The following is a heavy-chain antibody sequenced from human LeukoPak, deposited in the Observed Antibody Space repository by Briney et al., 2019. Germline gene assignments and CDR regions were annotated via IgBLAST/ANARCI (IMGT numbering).Heavy chain of an antibody. CDR3: AREGNSGSPADENWFDP. CDR2: IIPIFGTA. Sequence: ASVNVSCKASGGTFSSYAINWVRQAPGQGLEWMGGIIPIFGTANYAQKFQGRVTITADESTSTAYMELSSLRSEDTAVYYCAREGNSGSPADENWFDPWGQGTLVTVSS. D-gene: IGHD1-26*01. CDR1: GGTFSSYA. J-gene: IGHJ5*02. V-gene: IGHV1-69*13.